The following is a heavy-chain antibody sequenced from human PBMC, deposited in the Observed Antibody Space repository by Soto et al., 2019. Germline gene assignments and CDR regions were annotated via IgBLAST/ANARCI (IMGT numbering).Heavy chain of an antibody. Sequence: QVQLVQSGAEVKKPGSSVKVSCKASGGTFSSYAISWVRQAPGQGLEWMGGIITIFGTANYAQKFQGRVTITAEETTSTAYMELSSLRFEDTAVYYCARDIHIAVAVTSHDYFDYWGQGTLVTVSS. D-gene: IGHD6-19*01. CDR2: IITIFGTA. J-gene: IGHJ4*02. CDR3: ARDIHIAVAVTSHDYFDY. CDR1: GGTFSSYA. V-gene: IGHV1-69*01.